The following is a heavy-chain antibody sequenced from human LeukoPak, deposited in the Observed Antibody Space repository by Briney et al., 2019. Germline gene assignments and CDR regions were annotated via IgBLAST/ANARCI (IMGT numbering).Heavy chain of an antibody. J-gene: IGHJ5*02. CDR2: ISAYNGNT. V-gene: IGHV1-18*01. CDR1: GYTFTSYG. D-gene: IGHD2-2*01. Sequence: ASVKVSCKASGYTFTSYGISWVRQAPGQGLEWMGWISAYNGNTNYAQKLQGRVTMTTDTSTSTAYMELGSLRSDDTAVYYCARAPGYCSSTSCYVDPWGQGTLVTVSS. CDR3: ARAPGYCSSTSCYVDP.